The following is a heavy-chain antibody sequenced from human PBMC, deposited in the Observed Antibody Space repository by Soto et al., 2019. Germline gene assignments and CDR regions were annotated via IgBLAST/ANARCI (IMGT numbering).Heavy chain of an antibody. J-gene: IGHJ4*02. V-gene: IGHV4-59*01. Sequence: LSLTGTVSRGAIRNYYWGLIRQPPGKGLEWIGYIYYSGSTNYNPSLKSRVTISVDTSKNQFSLKLSSVTAADTALYYCARTYGRNFDYWGQGTLVTVS. D-gene: IGHD3-10*01. CDR3: ARTYGRNFDY. CDR1: RGAIRNYY. CDR2: IYYSGST.